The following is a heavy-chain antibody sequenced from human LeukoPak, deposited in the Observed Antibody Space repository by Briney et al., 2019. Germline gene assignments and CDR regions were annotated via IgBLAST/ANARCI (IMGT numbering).Heavy chain of an antibody. D-gene: IGHD6-19*01. CDR3: ARYDFDAVAADF. CDR2: IYYSGST. J-gene: IGHJ4*02. CDR1: GGSISSYY. V-gene: IGHV4-59*01. Sequence: NTSETLSLTCTVSGGSISSYYWSWIRQPPGKGLEWIGYIYYSGSTYYNPSLKSRVTMSVDTSKNQFSLKLSSVTAADTAIYYCARYDFDAVAADFWGQGTLVTVSS.